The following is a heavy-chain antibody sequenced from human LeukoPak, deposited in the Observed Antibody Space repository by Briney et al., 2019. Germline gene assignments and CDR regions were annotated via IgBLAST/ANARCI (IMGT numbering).Heavy chain of an antibody. CDR2: IIPILGIA. J-gene: IGHJ4*02. Sequence: GASVKVSCKASGGTFSSYTISWVRQAPGQGLEWMGRIIPILGIANYAQKFQGRVTITTDESTSTAYMELSSLRSEDTAVYYCARGYYYDSSGYYYWNEFDYWGQGTLVTVSS. V-gene: IGHV1-69*16. CDR3: ARGYYYDSSGYYYWNEFDY. D-gene: IGHD3-22*01. CDR1: GGTFSSYT.